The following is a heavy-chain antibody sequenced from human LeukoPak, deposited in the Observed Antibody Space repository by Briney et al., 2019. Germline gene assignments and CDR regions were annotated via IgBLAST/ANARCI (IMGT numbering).Heavy chain of an antibody. Sequence: TGGSLRLSCAASGFTLTSYAMSWVRQAPGKGLEWVSGISGSGGTTYQADSVKGRFTIYRDNRKKKLYLQMNSLRAEDTAVYYCAKDWPPDYWGRGTLATVSS. CDR3: AKDWPPDY. CDR2: ISGSGGTT. V-gene: IGHV3-23*01. J-gene: IGHJ4*02. CDR1: GFTLTSYA.